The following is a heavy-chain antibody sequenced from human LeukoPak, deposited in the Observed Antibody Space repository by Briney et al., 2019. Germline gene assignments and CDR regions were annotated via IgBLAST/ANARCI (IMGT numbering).Heavy chain of an antibody. CDR1: GGSISSHY. J-gene: IGHJ6*03. V-gene: IGHV4-59*11. CDR3: ARALGLRYFDWLLSVPYYYYYMDV. Sequence: SETLSLTCTVAGGSISSHYWSWIRQPPGKGLERIGYIYYSGSTNYNPTPKRRVTIPVDTSKNQFSLKLSSVTAADPAVYFCARALGLRYFDWLLSVPYYYYYMDVWGKGTTVTVSS. CDR2: IYYSGST. D-gene: IGHD3-9*01.